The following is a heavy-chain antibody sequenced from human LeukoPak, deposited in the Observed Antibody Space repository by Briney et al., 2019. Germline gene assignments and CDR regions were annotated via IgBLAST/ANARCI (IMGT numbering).Heavy chain of an antibody. CDR1: GFPFINYD. D-gene: IGHD5/OR15-5a*01. Sequence: GGSLRLSCVASGFPFINYDMNWVRQAPGKGLGWVSAIDDTGTRTYYADSVGGRFTISRDNSKNTLYLQMDSLRVEDSAVYFCAKKLVSGQMGNYFDYWGQGTLVTVSP. J-gene: IGHJ4*02. CDR2: IDDTGTRT. CDR3: AKKLVSGQMGNYFDY. V-gene: IGHV3-23*05.